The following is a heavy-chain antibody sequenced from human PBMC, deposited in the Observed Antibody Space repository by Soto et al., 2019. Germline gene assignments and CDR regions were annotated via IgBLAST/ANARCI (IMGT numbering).Heavy chain of an antibody. CDR1: GFTFSSYA. V-gene: IGHV3-23*01. CDR3: AKSGPVTGPFDF. CDR2: ISGSGNST. J-gene: IGHJ4*02. Sequence: GGSLRLSCAASGFTFSSYAMSWVRQAPGKVLEWVSEISGSGNSTNYADSVKGRFTFSRDNSKNTLYLQMNSLRAEDTAVYYCAKSGPVTGPFDFWGQGTLVTVSS. D-gene: IGHD6-19*01.